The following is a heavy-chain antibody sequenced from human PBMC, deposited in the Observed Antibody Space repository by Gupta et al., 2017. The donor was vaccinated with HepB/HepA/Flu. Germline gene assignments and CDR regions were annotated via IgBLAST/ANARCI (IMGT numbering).Heavy chain of an antibody. J-gene: IGHJ4*02. CDR2: INPNSGGT. V-gene: IGHV1-2*02. D-gene: IGHD2-2*02. Sequence: QVQLVQSGAEVKKPGASVKVSCKASGYTFTVYYMHWVRQAPGQGLEWMGWINPNSGGTNYAQKFQGRVTMTRDTSISTAYMELSRLRSDDTAVYYCARGTGWGYCSSTSCYTLDYWGQGTLVTGSS. CDR1: GYTFTVYY. CDR3: ARGTGWGYCSSTSCYTLDY.